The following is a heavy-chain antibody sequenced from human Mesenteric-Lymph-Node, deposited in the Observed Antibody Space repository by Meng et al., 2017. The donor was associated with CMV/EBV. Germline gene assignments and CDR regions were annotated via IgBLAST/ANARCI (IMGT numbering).Heavy chain of an antibody. CDR2: IYHSGST. D-gene: IGHD3-10*01. V-gene: IGHV4-4*02. Sequence: SGGSISSSNGWSWVRQPPGKGLEWIGEIYHSGSTNYNPSLKSRVTISVDKSKNQFSLKLSSVTAADTAVYYCAKKRIWFGEPHPFDYWGQGTLVTVSS. J-gene: IGHJ4*02. CDR1: GGSISSSNG. CDR3: AKKRIWFGEPHPFDY.